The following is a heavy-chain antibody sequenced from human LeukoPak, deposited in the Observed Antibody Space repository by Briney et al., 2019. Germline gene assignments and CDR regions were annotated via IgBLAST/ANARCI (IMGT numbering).Heavy chain of an antibody. CDR1: GGSISSSSYY. CDR2: MHYSGIT. V-gene: IGHV4-39*01. D-gene: IGHD6-19*01. Sequence: SETLSLTCTVSGGSISSSSYYWGWIRQPPGKGLEWIGSMHYSGITYYNPSLKSRVTISVDTSKNQFSLKLSSVTAADSAVYSCARGYSSSRRYENDCRGQGTLVTVSS. J-gene: IGHJ4*02. CDR3: ARGYSSSRRYENDC.